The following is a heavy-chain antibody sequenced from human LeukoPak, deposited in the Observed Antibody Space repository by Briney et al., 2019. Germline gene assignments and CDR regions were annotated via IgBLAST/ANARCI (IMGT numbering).Heavy chain of an antibody. V-gene: IGHV4-61*02. CDR3: GAQDGYNYDY. Sequence: SQTLSLTCTVSGGSISSGSYYWSWIRQPAGKGLEWIGRIYTSVSTNYNPSLKSRVTISVDTSKNQFSLKLSSVTAADTAVYYCGAQDGYNYDYWGQGTLVTVSS. CDR2: IYTSVST. J-gene: IGHJ4*02. D-gene: IGHD5-24*01. CDR1: GGSISSGSYY.